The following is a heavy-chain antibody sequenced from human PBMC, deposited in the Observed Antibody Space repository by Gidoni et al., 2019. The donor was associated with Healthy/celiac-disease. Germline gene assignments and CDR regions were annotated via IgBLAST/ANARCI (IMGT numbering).Heavy chain of an antibody. V-gene: IGHV4-30-4*01. CDR3: ARGLLRGGGYKQFDY. Sequence: QVQLQESGPGLAKPSQPLSLTCTVSGGSISSGDYYWSWIRQPPGKGLEWIGYLDSSGSTYYNPSLKSRVTISVSTSKNQFSLKLSSVTAADTAVYYCARGLLRGGGYKQFDYWGQGTLVTVSS. CDR2: LDSSGST. J-gene: IGHJ4*02. D-gene: IGHD3-16*01. CDR1: GGSISSGDYY.